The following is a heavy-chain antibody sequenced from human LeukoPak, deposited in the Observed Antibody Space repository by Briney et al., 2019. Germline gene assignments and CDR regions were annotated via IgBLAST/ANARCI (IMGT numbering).Heavy chain of an antibody. V-gene: IGHV3-74*01. J-gene: IGHJ5*02. D-gene: IGHD4-11*01. CDR3: VRDPSNSGNWFDL. Sequence: GGSLRLSCAASGFNLRDYWMHWVRQASGKGLVWVSRLGTDGTYTNYADSVRGRFTISRDNAKNTLYLQMDSLRAEDTAFYYCVRDPSNSGNWFDLWGQGTLVTVSS. CDR2: LGTDGTYT. CDR1: GFNLRDYW.